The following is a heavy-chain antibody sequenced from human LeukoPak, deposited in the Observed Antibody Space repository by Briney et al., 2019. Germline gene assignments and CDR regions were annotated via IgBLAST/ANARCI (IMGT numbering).Heavy chain of an antibody. J-gene: IGHJ5*02. D-gene: IGHD4-17*01. CDR3: AREKDYGDYEGSWFDP. CDR2: IIPIFGTA. V-gene: IGHV1-69*05. CDR1: GGTFSSYA. Sequence: SVKVSCKASGGTFSSYAISWVRQAPGQGLEWMGGIIPIFGTANYAQKFQGRVTITTDESTSTAYMELSSLRSEDTAVYYCAREKDYGDYEGSWFDPWGQGTLVTVSS.